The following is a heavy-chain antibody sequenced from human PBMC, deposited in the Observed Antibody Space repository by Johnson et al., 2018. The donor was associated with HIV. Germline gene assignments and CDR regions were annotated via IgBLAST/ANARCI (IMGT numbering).Heavy chain of an antibody. V-gene: IGHV3-30*03. J-gene: IGHJ3*02. D-gene: IGHD1-26*01. CDR2: ISYDGSNK. CDR3: ARDQSGSYVWWAHDAFDI. CDR1: GFTFSSYG. Sequence: QVQLVESGGGVVQPGGSLRLSCAASGFTFSSYGMHWVRQAPGKGLEWMAIISYDGSNKNYADSVKGRFTISRDNSKNTLYLQMNSLRAEDTAVYYCARDQSGSYVWWAHDAFDIWGQGTMVTVSS.